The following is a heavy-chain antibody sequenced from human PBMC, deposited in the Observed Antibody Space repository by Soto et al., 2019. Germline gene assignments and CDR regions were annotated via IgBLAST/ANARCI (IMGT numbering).Heavy chain of an antibody. J-gene: IGHJ4*01. CDR1: GGSISSYY. D-gene: IGHD6-19*01. Sequence: SETLSLTCTVSGGSISSYYWSWIRQPPGKGLEWIGYIYYSGSTNYNPSLKSRVTISVDTSKDQFSLQLSSVTAADTAVYYCARDLRGSGWYYFDYWGQGTLVTVSS. CDR2: IYYSGST. CDR3: ARDLRGSGWYYFDY. V-gene: IGHV4-59*01.